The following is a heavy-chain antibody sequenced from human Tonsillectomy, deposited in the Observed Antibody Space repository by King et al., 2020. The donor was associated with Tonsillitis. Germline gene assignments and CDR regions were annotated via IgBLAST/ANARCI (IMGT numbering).Heavy chain of an antibody. Sequence: VQLQESGPGLVKPSETLSLTCTVSGGSISNHYWSWIRQPPGKGLEWIGYIYYSGSTNYNPSLKSRLTISVDTSKNQFSLKLSSMTAADTAVYYCSRLGYYYYYMDVWGKGTTVTVSS. V-gene: IGHV4-59*11. CDR2: IYYSGST. CDR1: GGSISNHY. J-gene: IGHJ6*03. D-gene: IGHD1-26*01. CDR3: SRLGYYYYYMDV.